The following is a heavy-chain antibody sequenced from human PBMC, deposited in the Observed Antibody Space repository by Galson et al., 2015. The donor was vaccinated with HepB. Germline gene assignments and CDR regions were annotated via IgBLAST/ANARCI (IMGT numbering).Heavy chain of an antibody. Sequence: SLRLSCAASGFTFSSYAMSWVRQAPGKGLEWVSAISGRGGSTYYADSVKGRFTISRDNSKNTLYLQTNSLRAEDTAVYYCAKGMKPGDCSSTGREGYYYYGMDVWGQGTTGTVSS. CDR3: AKGMKPGDCSSTGREGYYYYGMDV. V-gene: IGHV3-23*01. CDR2: ISGRGGST. D-gene: IGHD2-2*03. J-gene: IGHJ6*02. CDR1: GFTFSSYA.